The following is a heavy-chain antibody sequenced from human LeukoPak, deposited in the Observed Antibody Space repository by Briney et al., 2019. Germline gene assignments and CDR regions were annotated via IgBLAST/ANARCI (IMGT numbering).Heavy chain of an antibody. CDR3: ARDPGTTSSPIDY. D-gene: IGHD4-11*01. J-gene: IGHJ4*02. Sequence: SVKVSCKASGGTFSSYAISWVRQAPGQGLEWMGRIIPILGIANYAQKFQGRVTITADKSTSTAYMELSSLRSEDTAVYYCARDPGTTSSPIDYWGQGTLVTVSS. CDR2: IIPILGIA. CDR1: GGTFSSYA. V-gene: IGHV1-69*04.